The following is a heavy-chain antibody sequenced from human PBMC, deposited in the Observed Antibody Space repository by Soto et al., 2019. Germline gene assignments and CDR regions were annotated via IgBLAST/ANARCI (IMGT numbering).Heavy chain of an antibody. CDR2: IIPILGIA. CDR1: GGTFSSYT. D-gene: IGHD1-7*01. J-gene: IGHJ4*02. V-gene: IGHV1-69*08. Sequence: QVQLVQSGAEVKKPGSSVKVSCKASGGTFSSYTISWVRQAPGQGLEWMGRIIPILGIANYAQKFQGRVTITADKSTSTAYMELSSLRSEDTAVYYCARDGQELGPGYYFDYWGQGTLVTVSS. CDR3: ARDGQELGPGYYFDY.